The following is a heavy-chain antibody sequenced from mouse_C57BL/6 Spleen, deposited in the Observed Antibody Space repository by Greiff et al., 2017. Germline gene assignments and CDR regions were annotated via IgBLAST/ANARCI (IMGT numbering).Heavy chain of an antibody. CDR2: IDPSDSYT. V-gene: IGHV1-59*01. Sequence: QVQLQQPGAELVRPGTSVKLSCKASGYTFTSYWMHWVKQRPGQGLEWIGVIDPSDSYTNYNQKFKGKATLTVDTSSSTAYMQLSSLTSEDSAVYDCARQRTVVDYYAMGDWGQGTSVTVSS. CDR1: GYTFTSYW. J-gene: IGHJ4*01. CDR3: ARQRTVVDYYAMGD. D-gene: IGHD1-1*01.